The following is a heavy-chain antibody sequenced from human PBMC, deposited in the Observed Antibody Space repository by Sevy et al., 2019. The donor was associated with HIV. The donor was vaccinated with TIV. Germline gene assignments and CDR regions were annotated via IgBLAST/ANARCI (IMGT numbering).Heavy chain of an antibody. V-gene: IGHV3-33*08. CDR1: GFTFSSYV. CDR2: IWYDGTIK. Sequence: GGSLRLSCAASGFTFSSYVMHWVRQAPGKGLEWVALIWYDGTIKYYADSVKVYFTNSRDNSKDTLFLQMNSLTPEDTAVYYCARGGGYCGGDCYSIDYWGQGALVTVSS. D-gene: IGHD2-21*02. J-gene: IGHJ4*02. CDR3: ARGGGYCGGDCYSIDY.